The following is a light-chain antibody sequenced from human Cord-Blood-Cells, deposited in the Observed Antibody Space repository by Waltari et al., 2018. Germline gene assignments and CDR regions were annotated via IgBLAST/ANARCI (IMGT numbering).Light chain of an antibody. V-gene: IGKV4-1*01. J-gene: IGKJ5*01. Sequence: DIVMTQSPDSLPVSLGERATINCKPSQSVLYSSNNKNYLAWYPQKPRQPPKLLIYWASTREAGVPDRFSVSGSGTDFTLTISSLQAEDVEVYYSQKYYSTITFGQGTRLGIK. CDR2: WAS. CDR3: QKYYSTIT. CDR1: QSVLYSSNNKNY.